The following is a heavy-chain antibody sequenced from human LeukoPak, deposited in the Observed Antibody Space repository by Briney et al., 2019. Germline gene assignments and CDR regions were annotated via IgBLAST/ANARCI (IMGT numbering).Heavy chain of an antibody. CDR1: GYTSTSYD. Sequence: ASVKVSCKASGYTSTSYDINWVRQATGQGLEWMGWMNPNSGNTGYAQKFQGRVTMTRNTSISTAYMELSSLRSEDTAVYYCATNSGSYRTRKNWFDPWGQGTLVTVSS. J-gene: IGHJ5*02. CDR3: ATNSGSYRTRKNWFDP. V-gene: IGHV1-8*01. D-gene: IGHD1-26*01. CDR2: MNPNSGNT.